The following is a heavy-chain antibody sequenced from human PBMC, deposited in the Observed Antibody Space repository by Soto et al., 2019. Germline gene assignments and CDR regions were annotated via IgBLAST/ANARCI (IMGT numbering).Heavy chain of an antibody. Sequence: GASVKVSCKASGYTFTSYGISWVRQAPGQGLEWMGWISAYNGNTNYAQKLQGRVTMTTDTSTSTAYMELRSLRSDDTAVYYCARSVAAAGLNWFDPWGQGTLVTVSS. CDR3: ARSVAAAGLNWFDP. J-gene: IGHJ5*02. D-gene: IGHD6-13*01. CDR1: GYTFTSYG. CDR2: ISAYNGNT. V-gene: IGHV1-18*01.